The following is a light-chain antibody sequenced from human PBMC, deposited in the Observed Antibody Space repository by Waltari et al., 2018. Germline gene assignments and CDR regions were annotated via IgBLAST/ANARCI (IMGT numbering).Light chain of an antibody. V-gene: IGLV2-14*01. CDR1: TSYVGGYDH. Sequence: QSALTQPASVSGSPGQSITIPCTGTTSYVGGYDHVPWYQHHPGKVPKLIIYAVTNRPSGISDRFSGSKSGNTASLTISGLQAEDEADYFCSSYTVTNTHILFGGGTRLTIL. CDR3: SSYTVTNTHIL. CDR2: AVT. J-gene: IGLJ2*01.